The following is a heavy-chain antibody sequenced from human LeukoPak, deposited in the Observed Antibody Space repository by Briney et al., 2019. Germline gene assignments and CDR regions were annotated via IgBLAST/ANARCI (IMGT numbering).Heavy chain of an antibody. J-gene: IGHJ4*02. Sequence: GGSLRLSCAASGFTFSDHYMDWVRQAPGKGLEWVGCTRNKANSYTTEYAASVKGRFTISRDDSKSIAYLQMNSLKTEDTAVYYCTRGRRATHDYWGQGTLVTVSS. CDR1: GFTFSDHY. D-gene: IGHD1-26*01. CDR3: TRGRRATHDY. CDR2: TRNKANSYTT. V-gene: IGHV3-72*01.